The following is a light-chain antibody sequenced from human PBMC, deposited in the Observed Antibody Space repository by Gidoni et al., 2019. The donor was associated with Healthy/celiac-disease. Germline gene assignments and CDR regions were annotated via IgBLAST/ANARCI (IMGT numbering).Light chain of an antibody. CDR3: QQYDNLPYT. CDR1: QDISNY. CDR2: DAS. J-gene: IGKJ2*01. Sequence: DIHLTQSPSSLSASVGDRVTITCQASQDISNYLNWYQQNPGKATKLLIYDASNLETGVPSRFSGSGSGTDFTFTISSLQTEDIATYYCQQYDNLPYTFXQXTKLEIK. V-gene: IGKV1-33*01.